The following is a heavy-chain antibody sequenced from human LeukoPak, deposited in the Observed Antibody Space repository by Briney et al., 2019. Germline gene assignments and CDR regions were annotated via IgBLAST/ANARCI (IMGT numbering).Heavy chain of an antibody. V-gene: IGHV4-59*08. Sequence: SETLSLTCTVSGGSISSYYWGWLRQPPGKGLEWIGYIYYSGSTNYNPSLKSRVTISVDTSKNQFSLKLSSVTAADTAVYYCARSLYGDYAYWYFDLWGRGTLVTVSS. J-gene: IGHJ2*01. CDR1: GGSISSYY. CDR2: IYYSGST. CDR3: ARSLYGDYAYWYFDL. D-gene: IGHD4-17*01.